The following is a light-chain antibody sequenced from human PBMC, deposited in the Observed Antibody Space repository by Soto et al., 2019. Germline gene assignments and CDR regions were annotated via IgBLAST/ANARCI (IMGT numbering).Light chain of an antibody. V-gene: IGKV3-20*01. CDR1: QSLTNTY. Sequence: EIVLTQSPGTLSLSPGERATLSCRTSQSLTNTYLAWYQQKAGQAPRLLIYAASSRATGIPDRFSGSGSGTDFTLSIRRLEPEDFAVYSCQQYDTSPLTFGGGTKVEIK. CDR3: QQYDTSPLT. J-gene: IGKJ4*01. CDR2: AAS.